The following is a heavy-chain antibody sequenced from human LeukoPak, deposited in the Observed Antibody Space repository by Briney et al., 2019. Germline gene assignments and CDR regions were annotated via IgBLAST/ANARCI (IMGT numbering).Heavy chain of an antibody. Sequence: ASVKVSCKASGYTFTGYYMHRVRQAPGQGLEWMGWINPNSGGTNYAQKFQGRVTMTRDTSISTAYMELSRLRSDDTAVYYCARGSITIFGVVPTPFDPWGQGTLVTVSS. CDR2: INPNSGGT. CDR1: GYTFTGYY. V-gene: IGHV1-2*02. D-gene: IGHD3-3*01. J-gene: IGHJ5*02. CDR3: ARGSITIFGVVPTPFDP.